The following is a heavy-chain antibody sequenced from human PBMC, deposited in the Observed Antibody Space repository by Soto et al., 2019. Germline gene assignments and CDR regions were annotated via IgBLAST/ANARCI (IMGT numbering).Heavy chain of an antibody. D-gene: IGHD3-10*01. Sequence: QVQLQESGPGLVKPSETLSLTCTVSGGSVSSGSYYWSWIRQPPGKGLEWIGYIYYSGSTNYNPSLRSRVTISVDTSKNQFSLKLSSVTAADTAVYYCARSWFGVIEFDYWGQGTLVTVSS. V-gene: IGHV4-61*01. J-gene: IGHJ4*02. CDR2: IYYSGST. CDR3: ARSWFGVIEFDY. CDR1: GGSVSSGSYY.